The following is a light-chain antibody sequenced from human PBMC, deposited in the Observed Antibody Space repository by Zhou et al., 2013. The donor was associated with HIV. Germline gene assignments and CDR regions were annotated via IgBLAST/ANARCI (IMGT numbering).Light chain of an antibody. CDR1: QSVDTY. Sequence: EVLMTQSPVTLSVSPGARATLSCRASQSVDTYLAWYQQRPGQPPRLLIYDASTRATGVPVRFSGSGSGTEFTLSIANLQSEDVAVYYCQQYNNWPPKYTFGQGTKLEIK. J-gene: IGKJ2*01. CDR2: DAS. CDR3: QQYNNWPPKYT. V-gene: IGKV3-15*01.